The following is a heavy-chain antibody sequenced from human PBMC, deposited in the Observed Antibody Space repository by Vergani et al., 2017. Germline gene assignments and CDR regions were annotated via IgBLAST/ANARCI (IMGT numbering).Heavy chain of an antibody. J-gene: IGHJ5*02. CDR3: ATRGGYYNWFDP. CDR2: IKSKTDGGTT. CDR1: GFTFSSYS. Sequence: EVQLVESGGGLVKPGGSLRLSCAASGFTFSSYSMNWVRQAPGKGLEWVGRIKSKTDGGTTDYAAPVKGRFTISRDDSKNTLYLQMNSLRAEDTAVYYCATRGGYYNWFDPWGQGTLVTVSS. V-gene: IGHV3-15*05. D-gene: IGHD3-22*01.